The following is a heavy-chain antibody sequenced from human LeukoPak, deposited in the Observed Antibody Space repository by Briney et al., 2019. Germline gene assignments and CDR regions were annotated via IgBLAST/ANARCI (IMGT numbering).Heavy chain of an antibody. Sequence: GGSLRLSCAASGFTFSRYWMSWVRQAPGKGREWVANINQEGSEKYYVDSVKGRFTISRDNAKNSLYLQMNSLTAEDTAVYYCARPRWIQLIDYWGQGTLVTVSS. CDR3: ARPRWIQLIDY. V-gene: IGHV3-7*01. D-gene: IGHD5-18*01. CDR2: INQEGSEK. CDR1: GFTFSRYW. J-gene: IGHJ4*02.